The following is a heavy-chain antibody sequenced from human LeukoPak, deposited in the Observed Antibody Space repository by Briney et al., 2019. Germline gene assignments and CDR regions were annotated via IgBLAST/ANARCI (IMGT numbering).Heavy chain of an antibody. CDR3: TKGQGPSIFYYMDV. J-gene: IGHJ6*03. CDR1: GFSFDDYA. CDR2: ISWNSDII. V-gene: IGHV3-9*03. Sequence: GGSLRLSCAASGFSFDDYAMHWVRQAPGKGLEWVSGISWNSDIIAYADPVKGRFTISRDNAKNSLFLQVNSLRTEDMALYYCTKGQGPSIFYYMDVWGKGTTVTVSS.